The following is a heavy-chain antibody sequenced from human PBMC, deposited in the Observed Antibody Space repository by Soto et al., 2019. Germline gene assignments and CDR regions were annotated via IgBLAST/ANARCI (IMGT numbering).Heavy chain of an antibody. D-gene: IGHD3-16*01. J-gene: IGHJ6*02. V-gene: IGHV3-33*01. CDR1: GFTFSSDG. Sequence: PGGPLRLSCAASGFTFSSDGMHWVRQAPGKGLEWVAVIWYDGSNKYYADSVKGRFTISRDNSKNTLYLQMNSLRAEDTAVYYCAREGERGVPYYYYGMDVWGQGTTVTVSS. CDR3: AREGERGVPYYYYGMDV. CDR2: IWYDGSNK.